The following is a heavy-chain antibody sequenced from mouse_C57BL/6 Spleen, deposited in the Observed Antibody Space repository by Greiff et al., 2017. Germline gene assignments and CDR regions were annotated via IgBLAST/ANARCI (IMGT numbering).Heavy chain of an antibody. V-gene: IGHV1-69*01. Sequence: QVQLQQPGAELVMPGASVKLSCKASGYTFTSYWMHWVKQRPGQGLEWIGEIDPSDSYTNYNQKFKGKSTLTVDKSSSTAYMQLSSLTSEDSAVYYCARGGLREREYYFDYWGQGTTLTVSS. CDR2: IDPSDSYT. CDR1: GYTFTSYW. D-gene: IGHD2-4*01. J-gene: IGHJ2*01. CDR3: ARGGLREREYYFDY.